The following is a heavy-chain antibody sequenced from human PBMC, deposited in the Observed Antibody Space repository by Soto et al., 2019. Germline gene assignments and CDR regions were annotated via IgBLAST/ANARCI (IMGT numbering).Heavy chain of an antibody. D-gene: IGHD7-27*01. V-gene: IGHV3-73*01. J-gene: IGHJ3*02. Sequence: GGSLRLSCAASGFTFSGSAMHWVRQASGKGLEWVGRVRSKANSYATAYAALGKGRLTIARDDAKNTAYLQMNSLKTEDTEVYYCTGHIKLGSAVDIGGQGTMVTGSS. CDR3: TGHIKLGSAVDI. CDR2: VRSKANSYAT. CDR1: GFTFSGSA.